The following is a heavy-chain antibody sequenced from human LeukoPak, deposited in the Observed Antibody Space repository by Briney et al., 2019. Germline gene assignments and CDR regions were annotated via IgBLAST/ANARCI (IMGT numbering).Heavy chain of an antibody. Sequence: GGSLRLSCAASGFTVSSNYMSWVRQAPGKGLEWVSVIYSGGSTYYADSVKGRFTISRDNSKNTLYLQMNSLRAEDTAVYYCARDHSIAVAGHYYYYGMGVWGQGTTVTVSS. CDR3: ARDHSIAVAGHYYYYGMGV. D-gene: IGHD6-19*01. J-gene: IGHJ6*02. V-gene: IGHV3-53*01. CDR2: IYSGGST. CDR1: GFTVSSNY.